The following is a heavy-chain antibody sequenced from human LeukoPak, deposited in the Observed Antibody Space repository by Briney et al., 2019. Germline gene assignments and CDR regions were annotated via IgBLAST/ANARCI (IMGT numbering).Heavy chain of an antibody. D-gene: IGHD1-14*01. Sequence: PSETLSLTCTVSGGSISSYYWSWIRQPPGKGLEWIGYIYYSGSTNYNPSLKSRVTISVDTSKNQFCLKLSSVTAADTAVYYCARSEYYFDYWGQGTLVTVSS. CDR2: IYYSGST. V-gene: IGHV4-59*01. J-gene: IGHJ4*02. CDR1: GGSISSYY. CDR3: ARSEYYFDY.